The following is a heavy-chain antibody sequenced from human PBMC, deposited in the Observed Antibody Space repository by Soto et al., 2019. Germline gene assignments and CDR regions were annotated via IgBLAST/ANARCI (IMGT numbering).Heavy chain of an antibody. J-gene: IGHJ4*02. V-gene: IGHV5-51*01. CDR3: ARHASGVPAAKIGDC. Sequence: GESLKISCNGSGYSFTSYWIGWVRQMPGKGLEWMGIIYPGDSDTRYSPSFQGQVTISADKSISTAYLQWSSLKASDTAMYYCARHASGVPAAKIGDCWGQGTLVTVSS. CDR1: GYSFTSYW. D-gene: IGHD2-2*01. CDR2: IYPGDSDT.